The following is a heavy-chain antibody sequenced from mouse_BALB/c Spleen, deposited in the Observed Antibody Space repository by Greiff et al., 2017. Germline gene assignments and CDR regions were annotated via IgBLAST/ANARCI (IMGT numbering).Heavy chain of an antibody. CDR3: ARGGYYGSSAY. V-gene: IGHV1-54*01. Sequence: VQLVESGAELVRPGTSVKVSCKASGYAFTNYLIEWVKQRPGQGLEWIGVINPRSGGTNYKEKFKGKATLTADKSSSTAYMQLSSLTSDDSAVYFCARGGYYGSSAYWGQGTLVTVAA. D-gene: IGHD1-1*01. CDR2: INPRSGGT. CDR1: GYAFTNYL. J-gene: IGHJ3*01.